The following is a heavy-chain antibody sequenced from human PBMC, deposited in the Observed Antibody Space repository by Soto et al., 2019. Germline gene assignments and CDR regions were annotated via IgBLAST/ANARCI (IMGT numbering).Heavy chain of an antibody. J-gene: IGHJ4*02. Sequence: EVQLLESGGGLVQPGGSLRLSCAASGFTFSSYAMSWVRQAPGKGLEWVSAISGSGGSTYYAGSVKGRFTISRDNSKNTLYLQMNSLRAEDTAVYYCAIPTSPGIAVADPYWGQGTLVTVSS. CDR3: AIPTSPGIAVADPY. D-gene: IGHD6-19*01. CDR2: ISGSGGST. V-gene: IGHV3-23*01. CDR1: GFTFSSYA.